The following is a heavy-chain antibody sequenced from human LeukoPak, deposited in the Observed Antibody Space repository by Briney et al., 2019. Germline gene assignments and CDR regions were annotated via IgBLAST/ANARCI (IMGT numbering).Heavy chain of an antibody. V-gene: IGHV3-30*02. CDR3: AKARTGAYDAFDI. CDR1: GFTFSTYG. Sequence: GGSLRLPCAASGFTFSTYGMHWVRQAPGKGLEWVAFIRYDGSNKYYADSVKGRFTISRDNSKNTLSLQMNSLRAEDTAIYYCAKARTGAYDAFDIWGQGTMVTVSS. D-gene: IGHD7-27*01. CDR2: IRYDGSNK. J-gene: IGHJ3*02.